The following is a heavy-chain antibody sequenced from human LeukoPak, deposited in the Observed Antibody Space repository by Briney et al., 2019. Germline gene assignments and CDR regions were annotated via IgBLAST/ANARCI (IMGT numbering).Heavy chain of an antibody. CDR2: ISYDGSSK. Sequence: GESLRLSCAASGFTFSDYAILWVRQAPGKGLEWVAVISYDGSSKNFADSVKGRSTISRDNSKNTLYLQMNSLRVEDTAVYYCARSYSSNWLFDYWGQGTLVTVSS. D-gene: IGHD6-19*01. V-gene: IGHV3-30-3*01. J-gene: IGHJ4*02. CDR3: ARSYSSNWLFDY. CDR1: GFTFSDYA.